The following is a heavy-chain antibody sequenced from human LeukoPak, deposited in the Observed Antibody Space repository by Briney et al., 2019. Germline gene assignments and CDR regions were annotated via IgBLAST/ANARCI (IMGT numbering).Heavy chain of an antibody. D-gene: IGHD2-2*02. CDR3: ARGIGYCSSTSCYTPDY. Sequence: GGSLRLSCAASGFTFSSYSMNWVRQAPGKGLEWVSSISSSSSYIYYADSVKGRFTISRDNAKNSLYLQMNSLRAEDTAVYYCARGIGYCSSTSCYTPDYWGQGTLVTVSS. J-gene: IGHJ4*02. CDR1: GFTFSSYS. V-gene: IGHV3-21*01. CDR2: ISSSSSYI.